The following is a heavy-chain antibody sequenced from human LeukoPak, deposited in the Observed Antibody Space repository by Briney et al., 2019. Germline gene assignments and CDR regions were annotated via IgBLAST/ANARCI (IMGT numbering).Heavy chain of an antibody. J-gene: IGHJ4*02. D-gene: IGHD6-13*01. CDR3: AKWRYSSSWFTGDIDY. CDR1: GFTFTSYP. V-gene: IGHV3-23*01. Sequence: GGSLRLSCAASGFTFTSYPLSWVRQAPGMGLEWVSSINGDRTYYAGSVMGRFTISRDNSKSTLYLQMNNLRAEDTAVYYCAKWRYSSSWFTGDIDYWGQGTLVTVSS. CDR2: INGDRT.